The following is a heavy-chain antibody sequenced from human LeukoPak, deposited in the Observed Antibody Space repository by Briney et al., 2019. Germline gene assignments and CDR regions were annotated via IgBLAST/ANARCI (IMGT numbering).Heavy chain of an antibody. D-gene: IGHD2-21*01. J-gene: IGHJ5*02. CDR3: ARDLGGGDCYSCYNWFDP. Sequence: SETLSLTCTVSGGSISSSSYYWGWIRQPPGKGLEWIGSIYYSGSTYYNPSLKSRVTISVDTSKNQFSLKLSSVTAADTAVYYCARDLGGGDCYSCYNWFDPWGQGTLVTVSS. CDR1: GGSISSSSYY. V-gene: IGHV4-39*02. CDR2: IYYSGST.